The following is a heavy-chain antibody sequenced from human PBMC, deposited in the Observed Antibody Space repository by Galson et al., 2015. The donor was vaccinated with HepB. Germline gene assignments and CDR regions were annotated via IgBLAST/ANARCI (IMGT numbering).Heavy chain of an antibody. CDR2: ISAYNGNT. D-gene: IGHD1-26*01. J-gene: IGHJ6*02. CDR1: GYTFTSYG. V-gene: IGHV1-18*01. CDR3: ARGSGSYYLYYYYGMDV. Sequence: SVKVSCKASGYTFTSYGISWVRQAPGQGLEWMGWISAYNGNTNYAQKLQGRVTMTTDTSTSTAYMELRSLRSDDTAVYYCARGSGSYYLYYYYGMDVWGQGTTVTVSS.